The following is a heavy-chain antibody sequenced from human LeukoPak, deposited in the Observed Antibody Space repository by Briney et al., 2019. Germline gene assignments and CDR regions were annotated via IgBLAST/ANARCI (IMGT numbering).Heavy chain of an antibody. Sequence: GGSLRVSCVASGFTFSNYWMQLVRQAPGKGRVGVSRINTDVRSTSYLDPLKGRFTIPRDNAKNILYLQMNSLRAEDTAVYYCARDFLHLGGWGQGTMVTVSS. D-gene: IGHD3-16*01. V-gene: IGHV3-74*01. CDR3: ARDFLHLGG. CDR1: GFTFSNYW. J-gene: IGHJ3*01. CDR2: INTDVRST.